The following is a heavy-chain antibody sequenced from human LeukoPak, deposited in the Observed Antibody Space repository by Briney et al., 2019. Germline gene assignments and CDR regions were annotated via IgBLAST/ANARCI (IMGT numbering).Heavy chain of an antibody. J-gene: IGHJ4*02. V-gene: IGHV1-18*01. CDR3: ARGGSRVVTYGNFDY. D-gene: IGHD2-21*02. CDR1: GYTFTSYA. CDR2: ISTYSGNT. Sequence: ASVKVSCKPSGYTFTSYALSWVRQAPGQGLEWMGWISTYSGNTNYAQKLQGRITMTIETSTSTAYMELRSLRSDDTAVYYCARGGSRVVTYGNFDYWGQGTLVTVSS.